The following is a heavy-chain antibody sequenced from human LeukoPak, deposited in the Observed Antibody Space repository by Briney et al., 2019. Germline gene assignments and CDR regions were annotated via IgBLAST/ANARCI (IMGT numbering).Heavy chain of an antibody. CDR3: AKTLRGAVAGTY. CDR1: GFTFSNYA. Sequence: GSLRLSCAASGFTFSNYAMSWVRQAPGKGLEWVSLITGSGDNTYYADSVKGRFTISRDNSKNTLYLQMNGLRADDTAVYYCAKTLRGAVAGTYWGQGTLVTVSS. CDR2: ITGSGDNT. D-gene: IGHD6-19*01. V-gene: IGHV3-23*01. J-gene: IGHJ4*02.